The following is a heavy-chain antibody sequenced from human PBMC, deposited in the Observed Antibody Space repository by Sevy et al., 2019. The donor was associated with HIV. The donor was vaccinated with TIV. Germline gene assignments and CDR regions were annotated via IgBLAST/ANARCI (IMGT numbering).Heavy chain of an antibody. CDR1: GYTFTSYG. J-gene: IGHJ6*02. D-gene: IGHD2-2*02. V-gene: IGHV1-18*01. CDR3: ARDHRTCSSTSCYNYYYYGMYV. Sequence: ASVKVSCKASGYTFTSYGISWVRQAPGQGLEWMGWISAYNGNTNYAQKLQGRVTMTTDTSTSTAYMELGSLRSDDTAVYYCARDHRTCSSTSCYNYYYYGMYVWGQGTTVTVSS. CDR2: ISAYNGNT.